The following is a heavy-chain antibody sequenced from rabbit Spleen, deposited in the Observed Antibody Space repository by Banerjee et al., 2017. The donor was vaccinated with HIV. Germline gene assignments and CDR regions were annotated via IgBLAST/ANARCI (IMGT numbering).Heavy chain of an antibody. CDR3: ARDLVAVIGWNFNL. V-gene: IGHV1S45*01. D-gene: IGHD1-1*01. CDR2: INAATAKP. J-gene: IGHJ4*01. CDR1: GFSFSDKAV. Sequence: QEQLVESGGGLVQPEGSLQLSCTASGFSFSDKAVMCWVRQAPGKGLEWIACINAATAKPVYATWAKGRFTISRASSTTVTLQMTSLTAADTATYFCARDLVAVIGWNFNLWGPGTLVTVS.